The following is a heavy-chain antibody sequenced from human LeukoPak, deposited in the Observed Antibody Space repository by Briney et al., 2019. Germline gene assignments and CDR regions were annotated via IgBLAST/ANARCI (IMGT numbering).Heavy chain of an antibody. CDR2: ISGSGGST. V-gene: IGHV3-23*01. Sequence: GGSLRLSCAASGFTFSSYAMSWVRQAPGKGLEWVSAISGSGGSTYYADSVKGRFTISRDNSKNTLYLQMNSLRAEDTAVYYCARDFGYSGYDWQDYWGQGTLVTVSS. D-gene: IGHD5-12*01. CDR1: GFTFSSYA. J-gene: IGHJ4*02. CDR3: ARDFGYSGYDWQDY.